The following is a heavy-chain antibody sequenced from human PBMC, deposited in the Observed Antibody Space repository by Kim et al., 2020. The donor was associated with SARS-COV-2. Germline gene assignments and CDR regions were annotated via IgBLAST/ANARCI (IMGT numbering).Heavy chain of an antibody. CDR2: IDTSGDT. Sequence: SETLSLTCGVDGGSFSNYHWSWIRQSPGKGLEWIGEIDTSGDTKFNPSLKNRVAISVDMARNQFLLKLNSVTAADTSVYYCARGMGYYYGFKWAFDVWGQGTMVSVS. CDR3: ARGMGYYYGFKWAFDV. V-gene: IGHV4-34*01. CDR1: GGSFSNYH. J-gene: IGHJ3*01. D-gene: IGHD3-10*01.